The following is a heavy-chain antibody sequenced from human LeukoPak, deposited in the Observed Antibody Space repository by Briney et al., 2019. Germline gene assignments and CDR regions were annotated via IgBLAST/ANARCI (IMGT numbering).Heavy chain of an antibody. CDR1: GFTFSSYG. CDR3: AKNRVVFNWNYAYYFDD. Sequence: GGSLRLSCAASGFTFSSYGTHWVRQAPGKGLEWVAFIRYDGSNKYYADSVKGRFTISRDNSKNTLYLQMNSLRAEDTAVYFCAKNRVVFNWNYAYYFDDWGQGTLVTVSS. J-gene: IGHJ4*02. V-gene: IGHV3-30*02. CDR2: IRYDGSNK. D-gene: IGHD1-7*01.